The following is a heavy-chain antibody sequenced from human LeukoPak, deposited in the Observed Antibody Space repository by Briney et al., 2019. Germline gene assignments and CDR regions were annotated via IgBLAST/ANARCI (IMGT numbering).Heavy chain of an antibody. V-gene: IGHV3-53*01. CDR2: IYSGGST. CDR1: GFTVSSNY. D-gene: IGHD3-10*01. Sequence: PGGSLRLSCAASGFTVSSNYMSWVRQAPGKGLEWVSVIYSGGSTYYEDSVKGRFTISRDNSKNTLYLQMNSLRAEDTAVYYCAKGGELLWFGELSYYYYYYMDVWGKGTTVTISS. J-gene: IGHJ6*03. CDR3: AKGGELLWFGELSYYYYYYMDV.